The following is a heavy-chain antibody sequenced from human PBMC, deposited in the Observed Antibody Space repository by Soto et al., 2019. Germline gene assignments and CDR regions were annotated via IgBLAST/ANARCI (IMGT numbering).Heavy chain of an antibody. D-gene: IGHD3-10*01. Sequence: GGSLRLSCAASGFTFSSYSMNWVRQAPGKGLEWVSSISSSSSYIYYADSVKGRFTISRDNAKNSLFLQMNSLRAEDPAVYYCARDYGSGSYYGTDGMDVWGQGTTVTVSS. J-gene: IGHJ6*02. CDR2: ISSSSSYI. V-gene: IGHV3-21*01. CDR1: GFTFSSYS. CDR3: ARDYGSGSYYGTDGMDV.